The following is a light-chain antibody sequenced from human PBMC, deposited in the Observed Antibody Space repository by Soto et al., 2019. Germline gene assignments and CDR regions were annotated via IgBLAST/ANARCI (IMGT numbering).Light chain of an antibody. CDR2: EVS. CDR1: SSDVGGYDY. V-gene: IGLV2-8*01. J-gene: IGLJ3*02. Sequence: QSALTQPASVSGSPGQSITISCTGTSSDVGGYDYVSWYQLHPGKAPKLMIYEVSKRPSGVPDRFSGSKSGNTASLTVSGLQAEDEADYYCSSYAGSSWVFGGGTKLTVL. CDR3: SSYAGSSWV.